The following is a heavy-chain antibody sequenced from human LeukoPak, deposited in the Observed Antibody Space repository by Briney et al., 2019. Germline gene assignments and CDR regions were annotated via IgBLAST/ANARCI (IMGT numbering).Heavy chain of an antibody. V-gene: IGHV3-48*01. Sequence: AGGSLRLSCAASGFTFSNAWMSWVRQAPGKGLEWVSYISSSSSTIYYADSVKGRFTISRDNAKNSLYLQMNSLRAEDTAVYYCAGSEVVAATGDFDYWGQGTLVTVSS. J-gene: IGHJ4*02. CDR1: GFTFSNAW. CDR3: AGSEVVAATGDFDY. D-gene: IGHD2-15*01. CDR2: ISSSSSTI.